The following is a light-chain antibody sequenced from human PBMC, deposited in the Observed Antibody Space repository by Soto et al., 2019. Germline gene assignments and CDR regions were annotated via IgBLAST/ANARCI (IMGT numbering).Light chain of an antibody. CDR1: QSIRTN. CDR3: QQYDEWPFT. V-gene: IGKV3-15*01. CDR2: GAS. J-gene: IGKJ2*01. Sequence: EIVLTQSPATLSVSAGGTVTLSCRASQSIRTNVAWYQQIPGQAPRLLVYGASTRATGVPARFSGSGSGIEFTLTISSLQSEDFGIYYCQQYDEWPFTFGQGTKLEI.